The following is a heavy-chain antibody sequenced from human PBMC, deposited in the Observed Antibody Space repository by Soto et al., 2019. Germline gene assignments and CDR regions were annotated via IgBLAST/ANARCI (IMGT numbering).Heavy chain of an antibody. D-gene: IGHD3-10*01. J-gene: IGHJ5*02. V-gene: IGHV4-34*01. CDR2: INHSGST. Sequence: SETLSLTCAVYGGSFSGYYWTWIRQPPGTGLEWIGEINHSGSTNYNPSLKSRVTISVDTSKNQFSLKLSSVTAADTAVYYCARRWMVRGVMNWFDPWGQGTLVTVSS. CDR3: ARRWMVRGVMNWFDP. CDR1: GGSFSGYY.